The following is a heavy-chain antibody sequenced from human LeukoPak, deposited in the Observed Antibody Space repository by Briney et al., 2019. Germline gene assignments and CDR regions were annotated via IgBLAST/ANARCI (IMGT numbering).Heavy chain of an antibody. Sequence: PGGSLRLSCAASGFSVSDNYMGWVRQAPGKGLEWVSVIYSGGSTHYADSVKGRFTISRDNSKNTLYLQVYSLGAEDTAVYYCARVGNCTSTSCPPFDYWGQGTLVTVSS. CDR3: ARVGNCTSTSCPPFDY. CDR1: GFSVSDNY. J-gene: IGHJ4*02. D-gene: IGHD2-2*03. CDR2: IYSGGST. V-gene: IGHV3-53*01.